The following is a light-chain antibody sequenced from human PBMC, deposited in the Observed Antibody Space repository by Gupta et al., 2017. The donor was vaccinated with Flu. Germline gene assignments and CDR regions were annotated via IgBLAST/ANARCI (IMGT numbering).Light chain of an antibody. J-gene: IGKJ1*01. V-gene: IGKV2-30*01. Sequence: DVVMTQSPLSLPVTLGQAASISCRSSQGLVYSDGNTYLHWFQQRPGQSPRRLIHLVSHRDSGVTDRFSGSGSGTDFTLKISRVEAEDVGVYFCMQGAHWPWAFGQGTKVEIK. CDR3: MQGAHWPWA. CDR2: LVS. CDR1: QGLVYSDGNTY.